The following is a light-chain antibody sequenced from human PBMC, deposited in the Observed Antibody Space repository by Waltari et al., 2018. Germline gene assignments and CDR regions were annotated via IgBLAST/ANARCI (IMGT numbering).Light chain of an antibody. J-gene: IGKJ1*01. CDR3: QQYSTSPTWT. Sequence: IVLTQSPGTLSLSPGERATLPCRASQSVSSSFLAWYQQKPGQAPRLLIYGASSRATGIPDRFSGSGSGTDFTLTISRLEPEDFAVYYCQQYSTSPTWTFGQGTKVEIK. CDR2: GAS. V-gene: IGKV3-20*01. CDR1: QSVSSSF.